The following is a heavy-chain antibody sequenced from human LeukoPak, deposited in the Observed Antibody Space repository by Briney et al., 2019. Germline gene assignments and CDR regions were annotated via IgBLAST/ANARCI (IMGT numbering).Heavy chain of an antibody. D-gene: IGHD3-3*01. CDR1: GGSVTSGSYY. CDR3: ARGYDFWSGQNWFDP. V-gene: IGHV4-61*01. Sequence: SETLSLTCSVSGGSVTSGSYYWSWIRQPPGKELEWIGYISYRGSTNYNPSLKSRVTISVDTSKNQFSLKLSSVIAADTAVYYCARGYDFWSGQNWFDPWGQGTLVTVSS. J-gene: IGHJ5*02. CDR2: ISYRGST.